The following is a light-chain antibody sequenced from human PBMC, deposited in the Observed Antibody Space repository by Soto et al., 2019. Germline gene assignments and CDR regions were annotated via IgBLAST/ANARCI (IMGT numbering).Light chain of an antibody. CDR1: SSNIESNY. CDR3: AAWDDSLSGYV. CDR2: RNS. Sequence: QSVLTQPPSASGTPGQKVTISCSGSSSNIESNYVYWYQHLPGTAPKLLIYRNSQRPSGVPDRFSGSKSGTSASLAISGLRSEDEADYYCAAWDDSLSGYVFGTGTKRTVL. V-gene: IGLV1-47*01. J-gene: IGLJ1*01.